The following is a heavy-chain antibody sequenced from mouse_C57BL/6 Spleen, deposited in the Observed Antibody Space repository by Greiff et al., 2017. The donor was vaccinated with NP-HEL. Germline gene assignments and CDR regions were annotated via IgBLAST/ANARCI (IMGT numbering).Heavy chain of an antibody. V-gene: IGHV1-50*01. CDR2: IDPSDSYT. J-gene: IGHJ2*01. D-gene: IGHD2-4*01. CDR1: GYTFTSYW. CDR3: ARGVDYDGYYFDY. Sequence: QVQLQQPGAELVKPGASVKLSCKASGYTFTSYWMQWVKQRPGQGLEWIGEIDPSDSYTNYNQKFKGKATLTVDTSSNTSFMHLSSLTSENSAVYYCARGVDYDGYYFDYWGQGTTLTVSS.